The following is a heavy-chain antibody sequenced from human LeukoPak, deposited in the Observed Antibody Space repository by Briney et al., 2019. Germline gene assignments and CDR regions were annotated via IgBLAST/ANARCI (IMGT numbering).Heavy chain of an antibody. CDR2: IWYDGSNK. V-gene: IGHV3-33*01. D-gene: IGHD3-9*01. Sequence: GRSLRLSCAASGLTFSSYGMHWVRHAPRTGLGRGAVIWYDGSNKYYADSAKSRFTISRDNSKNTLYLQKNSLRAEDTAVYYCARDPRQSGYYDNLTGYPQYYYYGMDVWGKGTTVTVSS. J-gene: IGHJ6*04. CDR1: GLTFSSYG. CDR3: ARDPRQSGYYDNLTGYPQYYYYGMDV.